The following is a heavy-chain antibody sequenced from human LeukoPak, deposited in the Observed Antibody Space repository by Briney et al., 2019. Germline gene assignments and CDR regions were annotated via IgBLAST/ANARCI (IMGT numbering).Heavy chain of an antibody. V-gene: IGHV4-61*02. CDR3: ARGRRGSLGDY. D-gene: IGHD1-26*01. Sequence: SETLSLTCTVSGGSISSGSYYWSWIRQPAGKGLEWIGRIYTSGSTNYNPSLKSRVTISVDTSKNQFSLKLSSVTAADTAVYYCARGRRGSLGDYWGQGTQVTVSS. J-gene: IGHJ4*02. CDR1: GGSISSGSYY. CDR2: IYTSGST.